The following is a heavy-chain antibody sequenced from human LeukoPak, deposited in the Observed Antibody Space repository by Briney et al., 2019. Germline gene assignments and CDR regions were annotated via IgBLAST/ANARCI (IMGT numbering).Heavy chain of an antibody. D-gene: IGHD1-1*01. J-gene: IGHJ4*02. CDR3: AREATTGRAFDY. CDR2: IYTSGSS. V-gene: IGHV4-4*07. CDR1: GGSISSYY. Sequence: KPSETLSLTCSVSGGSISSYYWSWIRQPAGKGLEWIGRIYTSGSSNYSPSLKSRLTMTVDRSKNQSSLNLSSVTAADTAVYYCAREATTGRAFDYWGQGTLVTVSS.